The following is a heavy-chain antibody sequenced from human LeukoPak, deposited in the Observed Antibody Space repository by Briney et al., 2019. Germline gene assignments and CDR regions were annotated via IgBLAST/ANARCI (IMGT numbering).Heavy chain of an antibody. Sequence: ASVKVSCKASGYTFTSYDINWVRQATGQGLEWMGWMNPNSGNTGYAQKFQGRVTITRNTSISTAYMELSSLRSEDTAVYYCARDFYSYGSYYYYYGMDVWGQGTTVTVSS. V-gene: IGHV1-8*03. CDR3: ARDFYSYGSYYYYYGMDV. CDR1: GYTFTSYD. D-gene: IGHD5-18*01. J-gene: IGHJ6*02. CDR2: MNPNSGNT.